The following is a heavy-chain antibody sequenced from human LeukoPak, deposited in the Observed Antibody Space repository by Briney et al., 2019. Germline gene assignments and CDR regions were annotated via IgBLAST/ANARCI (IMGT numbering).Heavy chain of an antibody. CDR2: ISSSSSYI. CDR1: GFTFSSYS. CDR3: ASTLRKYVDTAIGSPPGDY. V-gene: IGHV3-21*04. Sequence: PGGSLRLSCAASGFTFSSYSMNWVRQAPGKGLEWVSSISSSSSYIYYADSVKGRFTISRDNAKNSLYLQMNSLRAEDTAVYYCASTLRKYVDTAIGSPPGDYWGQGTLVTVSS. D-gene: IGHD5-18*01. J-gene: IGHJ4*02.